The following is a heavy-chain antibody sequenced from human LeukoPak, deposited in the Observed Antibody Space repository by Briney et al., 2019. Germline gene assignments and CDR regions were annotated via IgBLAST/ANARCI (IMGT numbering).Heavy chain of an antibody. J-gene: IGHJ4*02. CDR2: VFNNGGT. D-gene: IGHD5-12*01. CDR1: GGSIGSYH. Sequence: PSETLSLTCSVSGGSIGSYHWNWIRQPSGKGLEWIGIVFNNGGTKHNPSLKSRVAIPVDTSKNQFALKLSSVTAADTAVYCVASYGGYVLDYWGQGALVIVSS. V-gene: IGHV4-59*01. CDR3: ASYGGYVLDY.